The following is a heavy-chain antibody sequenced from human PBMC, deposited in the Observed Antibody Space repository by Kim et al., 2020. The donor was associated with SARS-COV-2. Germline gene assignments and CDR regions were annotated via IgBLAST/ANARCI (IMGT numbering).Heavy chain of an antibody. J-gene: IGHJ5*02. D-gene: IGHD2-21*02. Sequence: GGSLRLSCEVSGFTLSTYWMTWFRQAPGKGLEWVSNIKQNGNKKHYVDSVKGRFTISRDNARNSLHLQMNSLRAEDTALYYCVRDGLNTAMDLGGQGTLATVSP. CDR3: VRDGLNTAMDL. V-gene: IGHV3-7*03. CDR2: IKQNGNKK. CDR1: GFTLSTYW.